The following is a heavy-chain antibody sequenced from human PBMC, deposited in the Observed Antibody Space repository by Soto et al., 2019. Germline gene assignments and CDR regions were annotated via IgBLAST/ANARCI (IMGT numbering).Heavy chain of an antibody. J-gene: IGHJ4*02. CDR2: SFSSGGT. CDR3: ARDREPDRIWTFDS. V-gene: IGHV3-53*01. CDR1: GFTLDKYT. Sequence: PGGSLRLSCAAFGFTLDKYTMGWVRQAPGKGLEWVAESFSSGGTQYADSVKGRFTISRDNSRNMVFLQMNGLRVEDTALYYCARDREPDRIWTFDSWGQGALVTVSS. D-gene: IGHD3-9*01.